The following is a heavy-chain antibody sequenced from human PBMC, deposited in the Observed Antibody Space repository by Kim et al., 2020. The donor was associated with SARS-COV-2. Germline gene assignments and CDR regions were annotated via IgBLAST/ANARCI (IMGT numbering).Heavy chain of an antibody. D-gene: IGHD3-16*01. CDR3: ARHVGLGELIDY. CDR2: IYYSGST. Sequence: SETLSLTCTVSGGSISSGGYYWSWIRQHPGKGLEWIGYIYYSGSTYYNPSLKSRVTISVDTSKNQFSLKLSSVTAADTAVYYCARHVGLGELIDYWGQGTLVTVSS. CDR1: GGSISSGGYY. V-gene: IGHV4-31*03. J-gene: IGHJ4*02.